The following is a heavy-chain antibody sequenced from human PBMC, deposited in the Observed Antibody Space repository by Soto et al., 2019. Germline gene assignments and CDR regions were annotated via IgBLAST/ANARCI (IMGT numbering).Heavy chain of an antibody. J-gene: IGHJ4*02. CDR1: VGSINSGGYS. V-gene: IGHV4-30-2*01. Sequence: PSETLSLTCTVPVGSINSGGYSWTWIRQPPGKGLEWIGFIYHTGTTYYNPSLKSRVTISVDTPKNQFSLKLSSVTAADTAVYYCAKNWNWGSLVHWGQGTLVTVSS. CDR3: AKNWNWGSLVH. D-gene: IGHD7-27*01. CDR2: IYHTGTT.